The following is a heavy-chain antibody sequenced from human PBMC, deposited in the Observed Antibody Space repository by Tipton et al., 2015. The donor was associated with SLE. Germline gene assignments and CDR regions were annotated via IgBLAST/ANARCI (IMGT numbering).Heavy chain of an antibody. V-gene: IGHV1-69*01. J-gene: IGHJ4*02. Sequence: QSGAEVKQPGSSVKVSCKASGGTFSSYAISWVRQAPGQGLEWMGGIIPVFHTANYAQKFQGRVTITADESTNTAYTELSSLRSEDTAVYYCAGGYSNRWRYFDYWGQGTLVTVSS. CDR2: IIPVFHTA. CDR1: GGTFSSYA. CDR3: AGGYSNRWRYFDY. D-gene: IGHD6-13*01.